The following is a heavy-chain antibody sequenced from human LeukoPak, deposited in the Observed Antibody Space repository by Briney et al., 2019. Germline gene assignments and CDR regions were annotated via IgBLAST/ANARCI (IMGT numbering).Heavy chain of an antibody. Sequence: SETLSLTCAVYGGSFSGYYWTWIRQPPGKGLEWIGEINHSGNTNYNPSLKSRVTISVGTSKNQFSLKLSSVTAADTAVYYCARLGYSSGWSVRYYYYYMDVWGKGTTVTVSS. D-gene: IGHD6-19*01. CDR1: GGSFSGYY. CDR3: ARLGYSSGWSVRYYYYYMDV. J-gene: IGHJ6*03. V-gene: IGHV4-34*01. CDR2: INHSGNT.